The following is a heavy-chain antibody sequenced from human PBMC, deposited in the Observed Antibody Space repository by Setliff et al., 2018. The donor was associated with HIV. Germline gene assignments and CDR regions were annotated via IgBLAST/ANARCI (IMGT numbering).Heavy chain of an antibody. CDR3: AKAFGSTGMDV. D-gene: IGHD3-10*01. Sequence: GGSLRLSCAVSGLTFSRYGFHWVRQVPGKGLDWVTFIRYNGNYKYYADSVKGRFTTSRDNSKNTLYLQMHSPRGEDTAVYYCAKAFGSTGMDVWGQGTTVTVSS. V-gene: IGHV3-30*02. J-gene: IGHJ6*02. CDR2: IRYNGNYK. CDR1: GLTFSRYG.